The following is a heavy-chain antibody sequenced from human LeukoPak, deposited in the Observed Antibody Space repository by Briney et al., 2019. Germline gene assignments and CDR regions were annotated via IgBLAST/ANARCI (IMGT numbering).Heavy chain of an antibody. J-gene: IGHJ4*02. CDR3: AKQGPARIPIVVVTAMAH. CDR1: GYSFSDYA. Sequence: GGSLRLSCAASGYSFSDYAMTWVRQAPGKGLGWVSTISSGDGITYYADSVKGRFTISRDNSKNTLYLQMNSLRAEDTAVYYCAKQGPARIPIVVVTAMAHWGQGTLVTVSS. CDR2: ISSGDGIT. D-gene: IGHD2-21*02. V-gene: IGHV3-23*01.